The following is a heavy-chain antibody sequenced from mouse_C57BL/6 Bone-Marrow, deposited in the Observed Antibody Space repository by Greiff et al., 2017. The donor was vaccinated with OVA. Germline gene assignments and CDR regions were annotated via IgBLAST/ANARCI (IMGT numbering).Heavy chain of an antibody. CDR2: ISYDGSN. J-gene: IGHJ4*01. Sequence: ESGPGLVKPSQSLSLTCSVTGYSITSGYYWNWIRQFPGNKLEWMGYISYDGSNNYNPSLKNRISITRDTSKNQFFLKLNSVTTEDTATYYCARSYDYDGGAYAMDYWGQGTSVTVSS. CDR1: GYSITSGYY. V-gene: IGHV3-6*01. CDR3: ARSYDYDGGAYAMDY. D-gene: IGHD2-4*01.